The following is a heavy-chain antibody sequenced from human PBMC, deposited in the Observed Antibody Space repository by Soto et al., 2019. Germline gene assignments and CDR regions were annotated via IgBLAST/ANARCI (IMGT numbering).Heavy chain of an antibody. V-gene: IGHV4-31*03. J-gene: IGHJ6*02. D-gene: IGHD6-13*01. CDR2: IHYSGNT. CDR1: GDSISSSSYY. CDR3: ARARVPYSSTWYRYDYYGMDI. Sequence: PSETLSLTCTVSGDSISSSSYYWSWIRQHPGKGLEWIGYIHYSGNTRYNPSLKSRLTISVDTSKNQFSLMLSSLTAADTAVYFCARARVPYSSTWYRYDYYGMDIWCQGTTVTVSS.